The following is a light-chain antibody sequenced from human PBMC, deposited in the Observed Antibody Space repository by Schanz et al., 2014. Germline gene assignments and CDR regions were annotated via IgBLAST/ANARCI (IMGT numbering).Light chain of an antibody. V-gene: IGLV2-8*01. CDR2: DVF. Sequence: QSVLTQPPSASGSPGQSVTISCTGTSSDVGGYNYVSWYQQHPGKAPKLMIYDVFNRPSGVSHRFSGSKSGNTASLTISGLQTDDEADYYCCAYGDPSGMFGGGTKLTVL. J-gene: IGLJ3*02. CDR1: SSDVGGYNY. CDR3: CAYGDPSGM.